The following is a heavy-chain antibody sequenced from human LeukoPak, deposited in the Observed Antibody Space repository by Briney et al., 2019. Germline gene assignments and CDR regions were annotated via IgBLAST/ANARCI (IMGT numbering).Heavy chain of an antibody. CDR1: GFPFTIYA. CDR2: IGGSST. J-gene: IGHJ4*02. CDR3: AKYRGFGDSYDS. D-gene: IGHD3-10*01. V-gene: IGHV3-23*01. Sequence: GGSLRLSCAASGFPFTIYAMSWVRQAPGKGLEWVSSIGGSSTYYADFVKGRFTISRDTSNNTMYLQMNSLRADDTAIYYCAKYRGFGDSYDSWGQGTLVTVSS.